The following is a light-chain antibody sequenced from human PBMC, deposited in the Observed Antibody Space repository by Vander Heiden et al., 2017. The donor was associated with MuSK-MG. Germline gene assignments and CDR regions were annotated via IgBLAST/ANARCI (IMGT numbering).Light chain of an antibody. V-gene: IGKV3-11*01. CDR1: QSVSSY. CDR3: QQLTNGPPKST. J-gene: IGKJ2*01. Sequence: EIVLTQSPATLSLSPGERTTLSCRASQSVSSYLAWYQQKPGQAPRLLIYDASNRATGIQARFSGSGYGTDFTLTISSREPEDFAVYYCQQLTNGPPKSTFGQGTKLEIK. CDR2: DAS.